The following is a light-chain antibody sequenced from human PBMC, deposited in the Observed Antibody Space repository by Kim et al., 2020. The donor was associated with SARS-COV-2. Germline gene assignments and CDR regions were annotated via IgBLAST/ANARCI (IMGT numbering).Light chain of an antibody. CDR3: LLTYSGARL. V-gene: IGLV7-46*01. CDR2: DIN. CDR1: TGAVTSGHY. J-gene: IGLJ3*02. Sequence: PGGTVTLPCGSSTGAVTSGHYPYWFQQKPGQAPRTLIYDINKKHSWTPARFSGSLLGDKAALTLSGAQPEDEAEYYCLLTYSGARLFGGGTKLTVL.